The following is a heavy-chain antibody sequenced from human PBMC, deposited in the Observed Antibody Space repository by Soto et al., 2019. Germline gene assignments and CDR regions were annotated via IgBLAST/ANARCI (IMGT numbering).Heavy chain of an antibody. V-gene: IGHV1-2*02. Sequence: GASVKVSCKTSGYTYTGYYMNWVRQAPGQGLEWMGWINPNSGVTNYAQKFQGRVTMTRDTSFSTAYMELSRLTSDDTAGYYCAREAVASGYFDYWGLGTLVTVSS. CDR2: INPNSGVT. D-gene: IGHD6-13*01. CDR1: GYTYTGYY. CDR3: AREAVASGYFDY. J-gene: IGHJ4*01.